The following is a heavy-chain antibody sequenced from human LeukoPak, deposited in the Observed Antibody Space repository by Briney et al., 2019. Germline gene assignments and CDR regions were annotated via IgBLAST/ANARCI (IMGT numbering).Heavy chain of an antibody. D-gene: IGHD3-16*01. CDR3: ARGGGANYNMDV. CDR1: GFTFSTYW. Sequence: PGGSLRLSCAASGFTFSTYWMHWVRHAPGKGLVWVSRIKTDGTITTYADSVKGRFTISRDNAKSTLYLQMNSLRVEDTAVYYCARGGGANYNMDVWGKGTTVTVSS. J-gene: IGHJ6*03. CDR2: IKTDGTIT. V-gene: IGHV3-74*01.